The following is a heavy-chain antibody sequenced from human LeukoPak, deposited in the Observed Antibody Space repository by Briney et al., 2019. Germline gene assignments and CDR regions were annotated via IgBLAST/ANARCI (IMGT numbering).Heavy chain of an antibody. J-gene: IGHJ4*02. D-gene: IGHD3-3*01. V-gene: IGHV3-23*01. CDR3: ATQPPLGGFYTVDY. CDR1: GFTFSSYA. Sequence: GGSLRLSCAASGFTFSSYAMSWVRQAPGKGLEWVSAISGSGGSTYYADSVKGRFTISRDNSKNTLYLQMNSLRAEDTAVYYCATQPPLGGFYTVDYWGQGALVTVSS. CDR2: ISGSGGST.